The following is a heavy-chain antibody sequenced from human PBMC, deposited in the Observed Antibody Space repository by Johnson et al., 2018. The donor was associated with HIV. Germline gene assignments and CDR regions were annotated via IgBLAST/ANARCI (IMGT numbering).Heavy chain of an antibody. CDR3: ARGDDWGPNAFDI. CDR2: IRYDGSNK. V-gene: IGHV3-30*02. CDR1: GFTFSSYG. Sequence: VQLVESGGGVVQPGRSLRLSCAASGFTFSSYGMHWVRQAPGKGLEWVAFIRYDGSNKYYADSVKGRFTISRDNSKNTLYLQMNSLRAEDTAVYYCARGDDWGPNAFDIWGQGTKVTVSS. J-gene: IGHJ3*02. D-gene: IGHD7-27*01.